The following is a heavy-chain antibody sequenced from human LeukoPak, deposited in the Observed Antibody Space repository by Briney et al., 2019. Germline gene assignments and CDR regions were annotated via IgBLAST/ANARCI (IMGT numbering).Heavy chain of an antibody. CDR3: ARDRDYYDSSGYYSTRFDY. J-gene: IGHJ4*02. Sequence: PSQTLSLTCTVSGGSISSGGYYWSWIRQPPGKGLEWIGYIYHSGSTYYNPSLKSRVTISVDTSKNQFSLKLSSVTAADTAVYYCARDRDYYDSSGYYSTRFDYWGQGTLVTVSS. CDR2: IYHSGST. CDR1: GGSISSGGYY. D-gene: IGHD3-22*01. V-gene: IGHV4-30-2*01.